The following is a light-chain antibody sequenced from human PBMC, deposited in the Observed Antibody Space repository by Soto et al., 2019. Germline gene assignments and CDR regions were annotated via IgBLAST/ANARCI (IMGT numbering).Light chain of an antibody. CDR1: QSVSSN. J-gene: IGKJ3*01. CDR2: GAS. CDR3: QQYNNWPLFT. Sequence: EIVMTQSQATLSVSPGERATLSCRASQSVSSNLAWYQQKTGQAPRLLIYGASTRATGIPARFSGSGSGTEFTLTISILQSEDFAVYYCQQYNNWPLFTFGPGTKVDI. V-gene: IGKV3-15*01.